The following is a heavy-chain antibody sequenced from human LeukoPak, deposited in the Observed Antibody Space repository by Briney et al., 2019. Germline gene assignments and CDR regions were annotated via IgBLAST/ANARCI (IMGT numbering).Heavy chain of an antibody. V-gene: IGHV1-69*05. CDR1: AGTFSSYA. CDR3: EIHFWSGYYDAFDI. CDR2: IIPIFGRA. J-gene: IGHJ3*02. Sequence: SVKLSSWASAGTFSSYAMSWGRQAHGPGLGWMLGIIPIFGRANYAQKFQGRVTITTDESTSTAYMELSSLRSEDTAVYYCEIHFWSGYYDAFDIWGQGPMVTVSS. D-gene: IGHD3-3*02.